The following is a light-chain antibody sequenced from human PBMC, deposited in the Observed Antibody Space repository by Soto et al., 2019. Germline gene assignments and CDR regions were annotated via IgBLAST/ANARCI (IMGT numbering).Light chain of an antibody. Sequence: QSALTQPPSASGSPGQSVTISCTGTSSDVGGYNYVSWYQQHPGKAPKFMIYEVSKRPSGVPDRFSGSKSGNTASLTVSGLQAEHEADYYCSSYAGSNNVVFGGGTKLTVL. CDR1: SSDVGGYNY. CDR2: EVS. CDR3: SSYAGSNNVV. V-gene: IGLV2-8*01. J-gene: IGLJ2*01.